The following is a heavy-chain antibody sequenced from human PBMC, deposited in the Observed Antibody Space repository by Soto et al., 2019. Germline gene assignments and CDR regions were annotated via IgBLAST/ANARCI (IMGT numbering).Heavy chain of an antibody. CDR3: ARREIQGPIDY. CDR2: IYYSGTT. J-gene: IGHJ4*02. Sequence: QVQLQESGPGLVKPSDTLSLTCAVSGYSISSSNWWGWIRQPPGKGLEWIGYIYYSGTTYYNPSLKSRVTMSVHTSKPQFSLKLTSVTAVDTAVYYCARREIQGPIDYWGQGTLVTVSS. D-gene: IGHD1-26*01. CDR1: GYSISSSNW. V-gene: IGHV4-28*01.